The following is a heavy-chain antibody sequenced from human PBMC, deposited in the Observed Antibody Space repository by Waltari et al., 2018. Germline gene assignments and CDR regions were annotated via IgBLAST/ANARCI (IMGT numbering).Heavy chain of an antibody. Sequence: EVRLVESGGTVVRPGGSLRLSCAASGFSFDDYGMNWVRQTPGKGLEWVSGINWNGVTSAYADSVKGRFTISRDNDKNSLYLDMHSLRAEDTALYYCARGSDYAFYNGLDVWGQGTTVTVSS. CDR1: GFSFDDYG. CDR2: INWNGVTS. V-gene: IGHV3-20*04. CDR3: ARGSDYAFYNGLDV. J-gene: IGHJ6*02. D-gene: IGHD4-17*01.